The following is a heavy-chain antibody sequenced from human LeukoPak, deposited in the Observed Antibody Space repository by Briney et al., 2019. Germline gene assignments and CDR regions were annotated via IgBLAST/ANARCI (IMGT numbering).Heavy chain of an antibody. J-gene: IGHJ5*02. CDR2: IRSKAYGGTT. V-gene: IGHV3-49*04. CDR3: TRDPRDHYYGSGSYLP. D-gene: IGHD3-10*01. CDR1: GFTFGDCA. Sequence: GGSLRLSCTASGFTFGDCAMSWVRQAPGKGLEWVGFIRSKAYGGTTEYAASVKGRFTISRDDSKSIAYLQMNSLKTEDTAVYYCTRDPRDHYYGSGSYLPWGQGTLVTVSS.